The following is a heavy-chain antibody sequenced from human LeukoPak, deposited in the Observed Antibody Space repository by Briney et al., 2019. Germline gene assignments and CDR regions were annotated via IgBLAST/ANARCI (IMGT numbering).Heavy chain of an antibody. V-gene: IGHV4-39*01. CDR2: THYSGNT. D-gene: IGHD3-22*01. CDR1: GGSISSSSYY. J-gene: IGHJ3*02. Sequence: SETLSLTCTVPGGSISSSSYYRGWIRQPPGKGLEWIGSTHYSGNTYYNPSLKSRVTISVDTSKNQFSLKLSSVTAADTAVYYCARTYYDSSDIYAFDIWGQGTMVTVSS. CDR3: ARTYYDSSDIYAFDI.